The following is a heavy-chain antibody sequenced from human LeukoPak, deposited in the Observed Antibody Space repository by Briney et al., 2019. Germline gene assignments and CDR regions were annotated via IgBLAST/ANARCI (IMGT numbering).Heavy chain of an antibody. CDR3: AREYCSSTSCYDYFDY. CDR1: GFTFSSYS. D-gene: IGHD2-2*01. J-gene: IGHJ4*02. V-gene: IGHV3-21*01. Sequence: GGSLRVSCAASGFTFSSYSMNGVRQAPGKGLEWVSSISSSSSYIYYADSVKGRFTISRDNAKNSLYLQMNSLRAEDTAVYYCAREYCSSTSCYDYFDYWGQGTLVTVSS. CDR2: ISSSSSYI.